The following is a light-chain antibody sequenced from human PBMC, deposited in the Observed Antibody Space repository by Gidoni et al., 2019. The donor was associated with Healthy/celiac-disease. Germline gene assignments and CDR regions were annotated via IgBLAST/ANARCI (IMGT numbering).Light chain of an antibody. Sequence: QSALTQPVSVSGSPGQSITISCTGTSSDVGGYNYVSWYQQHPGKAPKLMIYEVSNRPPGVSNRFSGSKSGNTASLTISGLQAEDEADYYCSSYTSSSTLFGGGTKLTVL. V-gene: IGLV2-14*01. J-gene: IGLJ2*01. CDR3: SSYTSSSTL. CDR2: EVS. CDR1: SSDVGGYNY.